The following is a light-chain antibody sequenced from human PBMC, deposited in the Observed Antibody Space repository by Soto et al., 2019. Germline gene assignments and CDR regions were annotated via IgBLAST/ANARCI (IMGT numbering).Light chain of an antibody. CDR2: ETT. V-gene: IGLV2-23*01. Sequence: QSVLTQPASVSGSPGQSITISCTGTSSDVGSYNLVSWYQQHPGKAPKLMIYETTKRPSGVSNRFSASKSGNTASLTISGLQAEDEADYYCCSYAGGTTLVFGGGTQLTVL. CDR1: SSDVGSYNL. J-gene: IGLJ2*01. CDR3: CSYAGGTTLV.